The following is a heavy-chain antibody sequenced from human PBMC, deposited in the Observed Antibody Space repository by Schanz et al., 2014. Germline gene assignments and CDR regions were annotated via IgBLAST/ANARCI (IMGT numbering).Heavy chain of an antibody. CDR2: ISPYTGNT. J-gene: IGHJ3*01. Sequence: QVQLVQSGAEMKKPGASVKVSCKASGYNITSNDVTWVRQATGQGLEWVGWISPYTGNTHYFDKMEGRVTMTTDTSTSTAYMELRSLRSDDTAMYYCATMWGYCTATACQILEVLDVWGQGTMVTVSS. V-gene: IGHV1-18*01. D-gene: IGHD2-8*02. CDR1: GYNITSND. CDR3: ATMWGYCTATACQILEVLDV.